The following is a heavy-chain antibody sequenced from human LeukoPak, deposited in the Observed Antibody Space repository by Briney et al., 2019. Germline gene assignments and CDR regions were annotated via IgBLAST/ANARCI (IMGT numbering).Heavy chain of an antibody. CDR3: ARVAPGIAAAGQSDY. Sequence: GGSLRLSCAASGFTVSSNYMSWVRQAPGKGLEWVSVIYSGGSTYYADSVKGRFTISRDNSKNTLYLQMNSLRAEDTAVYYCARVAPGIAAAGQSDYWGQGTLVTVSS. V-gene: IGHV3-53*01. D-gene: IGHD6-13*01. J-gene: IGHJ4*02. CDR1: GFTVSSNY. CDR2: IYSGGST.